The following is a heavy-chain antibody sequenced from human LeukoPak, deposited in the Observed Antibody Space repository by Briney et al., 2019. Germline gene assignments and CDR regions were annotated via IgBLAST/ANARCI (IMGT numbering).Heavy chain of an antibody. CDR2: INHSGST. D-gene: IGHD6-19*01. J-gene: IGHJ3*02. CDR1: GGSFRGYY. CDR3: ARMSLAVAGTSPVDAFDI. V-gene: IGHV4-34*01. Sequence: KPSETLSLTCAVYGGSFRGYYWSWLRQPPGKGGEGVGEINHSGSTNYNPSLKSRVTISVDPSKNQFSLKLSSVTAADTAVYYCARMSLAVAGTSPVDAFDIWGQGTMVTVSS.